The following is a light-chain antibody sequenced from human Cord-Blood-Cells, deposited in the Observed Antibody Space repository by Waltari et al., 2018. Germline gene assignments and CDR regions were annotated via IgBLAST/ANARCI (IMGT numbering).Light chain of an antibody. J-gene: IGKJ4*01. CDR2: WAS. Sequence: DIVMTQSPDSLDVSLGEPATTNCKSSQSVLYSSNNKNYLAWYQQKPGQPPKLLIYWASTRESGVPDRFSGSGSGTDFTLTISSLQAEDVAVYYCQQYYSTPLTFGGGTKVEIK. CDR1: QSVLYSSNNKNY. V-gene: IGKV4-1*01. CDR3: QQYYSTPLT.